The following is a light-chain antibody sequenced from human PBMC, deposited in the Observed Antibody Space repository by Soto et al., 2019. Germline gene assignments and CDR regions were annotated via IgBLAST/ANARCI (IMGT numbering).Light chain of an antibody. CDR2: EGG. CDR3: CSYAGRTTWV. J-gene: IGLJ3*02. Sequence: QSALTQPASVSGSPGQSITISCTGTSSDVGSYNLVSWYQQHPGKVPKLMIYEGGKRPSGVSNRFSGSKSGNTASLTISGLQADDEADYYCCSYAGRTTWVFGGGTKLTVL. V-gene: IGLV2-23*01. CDR1: SSDVGSYNL.